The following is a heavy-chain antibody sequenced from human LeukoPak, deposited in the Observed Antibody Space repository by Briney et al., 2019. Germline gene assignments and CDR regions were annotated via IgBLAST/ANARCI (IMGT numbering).Heavy chain of an antibody. D-gene: IGHD5-12*01. CDR1: GYTFTSYG. CDR3: ARENSGYDLGYYYYYGMDV. V-gene: IGHV1-18*04. CDR2: ISAYNGNT. J-gene: IGHJ6*02. Sequence: ASVKDSCKASGYTFTSYGISWVRQPPGQGLEGMGWISAYNGNTNYAQKLQGRVTMTTDTSTSTAYMELRSLRSDDTAVYYCARENSGYDLGYYYYYGMDVWGQGTTVTVSS.